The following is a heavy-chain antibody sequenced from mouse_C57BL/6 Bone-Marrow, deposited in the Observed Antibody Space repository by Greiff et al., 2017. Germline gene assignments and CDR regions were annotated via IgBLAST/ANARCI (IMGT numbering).Heavy chain of an antibody. D-gene: IGHD1-1*01. CDR1: GYTFTSYW. J-gene: IGHJ3*01. V-gene: IGHV1-64*01. CDR3: ARSSYYGSSYGFAY. CDR2: IHPNSGST. Sequence: VQLQQSGAELVKPGASVKLSCKASGYTFTSYWMHWVKQRPGQGLEWIGMIHPNSGSTNYNEKFKSKATLTVDKSSSTAYMQLSSLTSEDSAVYYCARSSYYGSSYGFAYWGQGTLVTVSA.